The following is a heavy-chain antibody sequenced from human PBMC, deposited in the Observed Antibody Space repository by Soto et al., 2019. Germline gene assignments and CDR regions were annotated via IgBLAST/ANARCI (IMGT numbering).Heavy chain of an antibody. CDR1: GANTCSNITS. CDR2: TYYRSKWYN. Sequence: QTLTDSCRIAGANTCSNITSWNWSRPSPSRGLEWLGRTYYRSKWYNDYAVSVRSRITMNPDTSKNQFSLQLNSVAPEDTAVYYCVREVAPRGFDPWGQGTLVTVSS. J-gene: IGHJ5*02. V-gene: IGHV6-1*01. CDR3: VREVAPRGFDP. D-gene: IGHD2-21*01.